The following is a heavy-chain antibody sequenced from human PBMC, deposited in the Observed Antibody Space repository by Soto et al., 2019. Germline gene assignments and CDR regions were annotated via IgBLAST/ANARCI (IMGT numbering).Heavy chain of an antibody. CDR3: ARVYDFWSGYENDY. J-gene: IGHJ4*02. Sequence: ASVKVSCKASGYTFTSYGISWVRQAPGQGLEWMGWISAYNGNTNYAQKLQGRVTMTTGTSTSTAYMELRSLRSDDTAVYYCARVYDFWSGYENDYWGQGTLVTVSS. CDR1: GYTFTSYG. D-gene: IGHD3-3*01. CDR2: ISAYNGNT. V-gene: IGHV1-18*01.